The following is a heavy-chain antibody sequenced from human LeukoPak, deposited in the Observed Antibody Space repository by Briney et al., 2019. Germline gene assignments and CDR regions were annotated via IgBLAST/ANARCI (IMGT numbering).Heavy chain of an antibody. CDR2: ISGSGGST. J-gene: IGHJ4*02. V-gene: IGHV3-23*01. D-gene: IGHD3-22*01. Sequence: GGSLRLSCAASGFTFSSYAMSWVRQAPGKGLEWVSAISGSGGSTYYADSVKGRFTISTDTSTTTRYLQMKSPRAEDTAVYYCAKDLQSITMIVVVMGDYWGQGTLVTVSS. CDR1: GFTFSSYA. CDR3: AKDLQSITMIVVVMGDY.